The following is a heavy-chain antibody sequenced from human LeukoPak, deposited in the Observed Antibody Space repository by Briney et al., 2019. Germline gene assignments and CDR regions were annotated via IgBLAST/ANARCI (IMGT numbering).Heavy chain of an antibody. CDR2: IRSKAYGGTS. J-gene: IGHJ4*02. CDR3: TRSHPISY. V-gene: IGHV3-49*04. Sequence: GGSLRLSCIASGFTFGDYAMSWVRQAPGKGLEWVGFIRSKAYGGTSEYAASVKGRFTTSRDDSKSIAYLQMNSLKTEDTAVYYCTRSHPISYWGQGTLVTVSS. CDR1: GFTFGDYA.